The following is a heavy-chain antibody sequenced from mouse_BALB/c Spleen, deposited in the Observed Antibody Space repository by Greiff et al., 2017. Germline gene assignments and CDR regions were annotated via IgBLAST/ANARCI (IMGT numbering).Heavy chain of an antibody. D-gene: IGHD2-2*01. Sequence: VQLKESGPGLVAPSQSLSITCTVSGFSLTSYGVHWVRQPPGKGLEWLGVIWAGGSTNYNSALMSRLSISKDNSKSQVFLKMNSLQTDDTAMYYCARGDGYDHWYFDVWGAGTTVTVSS. CDR2: IWAGGST. CDR1: GFSLTSYG. J-gene: IGHJ1*01. V-gene: IGHV2-9*02. CDR3: ARGDGYDHWYFDV.